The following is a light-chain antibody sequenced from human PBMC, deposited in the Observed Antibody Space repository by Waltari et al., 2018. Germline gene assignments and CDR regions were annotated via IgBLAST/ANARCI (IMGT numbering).Light chain of an antibody. Sequence: SYVVTQSPSVSVAPGETARITCWGDNIGSKSVHCYQQRPGQAPVLVISYDSDRPSGIPERFSGSNSGNTATLTISWVEAEDEADYYCLVWHSTIDHQGVFGGGTKLTVL. CDR2: YDS. V-gene: IGLV3-21*04. J-gene: IGLJ2*01. CDR1: NIGSKS. CDR3: LVWHSTIDHQGV.